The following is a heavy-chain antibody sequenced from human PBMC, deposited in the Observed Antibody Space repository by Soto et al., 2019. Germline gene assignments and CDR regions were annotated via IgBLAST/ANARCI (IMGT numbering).Heavy chain of an antibody. CDR1: GGSISSGDYY. Sequence: PSETLSLTCTVSGGSISSGDYYWSWIRQPPGKGLEWIGYIYYSGSTYYNPSLKSRVTISVDTSKNQFSLKLSSVTAADTAVYYCAREGHYGWFDPWGQGTLVTVSS. V-gene: IGHV4-30-4*01. CDR3: AREGHYGWFDP. J-gene: IGHJ5*02. D-gene: IGHD4-17*01. CDR2: IYYSGST.